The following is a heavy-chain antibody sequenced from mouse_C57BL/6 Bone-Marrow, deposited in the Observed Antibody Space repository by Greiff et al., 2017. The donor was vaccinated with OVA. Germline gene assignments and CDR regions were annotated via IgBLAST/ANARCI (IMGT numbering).Heavy chain of an antibody. V-gene: IGHV14-2*01. CDR3: ASYSNYDYYAMDY. CDR1: GFNIKDYY. J-gene: IGHJ4*01. CDR2: IDPEDGET. D-gene: IGHD2-5*01. Sequence: EVKLMESGAELVKPGASVKLSCTASGFNIKDYYMHWVKQRTEQGLEWIGRIDPEDGETKYAPKFQGKATITADTSSNTAYLQLSSLTSEDTAVYYCASYSNYDYYAMDYWGQGTSVTVSS.